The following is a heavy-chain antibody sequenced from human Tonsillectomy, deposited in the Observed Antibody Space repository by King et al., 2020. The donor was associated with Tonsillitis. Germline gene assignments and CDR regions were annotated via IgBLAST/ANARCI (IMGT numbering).Heavy chain of an antibody. CDR2: IFDSGSS. CDR1: GGSISSYY. J-gene: IGHJ6*03. D-gene: IGHD3-22*01. Sequence: VQLQESGPGLVKPSETLSLTCTVSGGSISSYYWSWIRQPPGKGLEWIGYIFDSGSSNYNPSLKSRVTISVDTSKNQFSLQLSSVTAADTAMYYCARLSEGYYYDGRYYYMDVWGKGTTVTVSS. CDR3: ARLSEGYYYDGRYYYMDV. V-gene: IGHV4-59*01.